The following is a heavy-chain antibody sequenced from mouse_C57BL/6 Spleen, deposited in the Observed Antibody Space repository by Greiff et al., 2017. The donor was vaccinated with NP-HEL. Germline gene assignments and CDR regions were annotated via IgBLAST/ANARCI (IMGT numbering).Heavy chain of an antibody. Sequence: EVKVVESGGGLVQPGGSLSLSCAASGFTFTDYYMSWVRQPPGKALEWLGFIRNKANGYTTEYSASVKGRFTISRDNSQSILYLQMNALRAEDSATYYCARYYGSRGYAMDYWGQGTSVTVSS. CDR3: ARYYGSRGYAMDY. CDR1: GFTFTDYY. D-gene: IGHD1-1*01. J-gene: IGHJ4*01. V-gene: IGHV7-3*01. CDR2: IRNKANGYTT.